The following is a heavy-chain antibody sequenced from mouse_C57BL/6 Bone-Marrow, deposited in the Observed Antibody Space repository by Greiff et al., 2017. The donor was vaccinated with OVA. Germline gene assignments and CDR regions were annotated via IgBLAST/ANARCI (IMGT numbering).Heavy chain of an antibody. Sequence: EVKLMESEGGLVQPGSSMKLSCTASGFTFSDYYMAWVRQVPEKGLEWVANINYDGSSTYYLDSLKSRFILSRDNAKNILYLQMSSLKSEDTATYYCARDLGVTTTGYFDVWGTGTTVTVSS. CDR1: GFTFSDYY. J-gene: IGHJ1*03. D-gene: IGHD2-2*01. V-gene: IGHV5-16*01. CDR3: ARDLGVTTTGYFDV. CDR2: INYDGSST.